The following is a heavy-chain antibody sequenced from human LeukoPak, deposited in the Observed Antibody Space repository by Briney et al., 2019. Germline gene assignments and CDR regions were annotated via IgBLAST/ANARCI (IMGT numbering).Heavy chain of an antibody. CDR3: ARGIESYGDYGY. D-gene: IGHD4-17*01. Sequence: SETLSLTCTVSGGSISGSYWSWIRQPPGKGLEWIAYMYNSGSTNYNPSLKSRVTISIDTSKNQFSLKLSSLTAADTAIYYCARGIESYGDYGYWGQGVLVIVSS. CDR2: MYNSGST. J-gene: IGHJ4*02. CDR1: GGSISGSY. V-gene: IGHV4-59*01.